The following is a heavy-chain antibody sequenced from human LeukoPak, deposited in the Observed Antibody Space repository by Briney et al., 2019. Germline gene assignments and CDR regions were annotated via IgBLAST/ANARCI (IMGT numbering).Heavy chain of an antibody. CDR2: ISYDGSNK. V-gene: IGHV3-30-3*02. D-gene: IGHD6-6*01. CDR1: GFIFNTYA. CDR3: AKWKYSSSGLDDY. Sequence: PGGSLRLSCAASGFIFNTYALHWVRQAPGKGLEWVAVISYDGSNKYYADSVKGRFTISRDNSKNTLYVQMNSLGAEDTAVYYCAKWKYSSSGLDDYWGQGTLVTVSS. J-gene: IGHJ4*02.